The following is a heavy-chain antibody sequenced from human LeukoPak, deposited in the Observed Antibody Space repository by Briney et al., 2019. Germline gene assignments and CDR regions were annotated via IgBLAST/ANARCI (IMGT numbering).Heavy chain of an antibody. CDR2: INTNTGNP. CDR1: GYTFTRYA. V-gene: IGHV7-4-1*02. D-gene: IGHD3-3*01. CDR3: ARWYYDFWSGYYEVWFDP. J-gene: IGHJ5*02. Sequence: GASVKVSCKASGYTFTRYAINWLRQAPGQGLEWMGWINTNTGNPTYAQGFTGRFVFSLDTSVSTAYLQISSLKAEDTAVYYCARWYYDFWSGYYEVWFDPWGQGTLVTVSS.